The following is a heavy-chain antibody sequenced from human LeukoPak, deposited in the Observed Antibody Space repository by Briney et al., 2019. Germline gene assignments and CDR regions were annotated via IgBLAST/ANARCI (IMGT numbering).Heavy chain of an antibody. CDR1: GFTFSNAW. V-gene: IGHV3-15*01. J-gene: IGHJ6*04. CDR3: TTASIVVAYYYYYYGMDV. D-gene: IGHD3-22*01. Sequence: GGSLRLSCAASGFTFSNAWMSWVRQAPGKGLEWVGRIKSKTGGGTTDYAAPVKGRFTISRDDSKNTLYLQMNSLKTEDTAVYYCTTASIVVAYYYYYYGMDVWGKGTTVTVSS. CDR2: IKSKTGGGTT.